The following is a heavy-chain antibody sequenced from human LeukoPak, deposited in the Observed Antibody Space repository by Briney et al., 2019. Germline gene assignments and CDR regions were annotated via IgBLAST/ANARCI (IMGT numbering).Heavy chain of an antibody. Sequence: SETLSLTCTVSGYSISSGYYWGWIRQPAGKGLEWIGRIHTSGSTNYNPSLKSRVTMSVDTSKNQFSLKLSSVTAADTAVYYCAREGLNMVRGIIPKEAWGWFDPWGQGTLVTVSS. CDR1: GYSISSGYY. D-gene: IGHD3-10*01. CDR3: AREGLNMVRGIIPKEAWGWFDP. J-gene: IGHJ5*02. CDR2: IHTSGST. V-gene: IGHV4-61*02.